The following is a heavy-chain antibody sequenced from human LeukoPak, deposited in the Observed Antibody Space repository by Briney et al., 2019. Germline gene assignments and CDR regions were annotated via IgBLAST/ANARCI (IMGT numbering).Heavy chain of an antibody. J-gene: IGHJ4*02. Sequence: PGGSLRLSCDASGFTFSSFAMHWVRLSPAKGLEWVAVIGHSGGNIYYADSVKGRVTISRDNSKNSLFLQIDNVRPEDTAVYYCARDGGGYMYGPITTYYFDYWGQGVLVAVSS. CDR3: ARDGGGYMYGPITTYYFDY. D-gene: IGHD5-18*01. CDR2: IGHSGGNI. V-gene: IGHV3-30-3*01. CDR1: GFTFSSFA.